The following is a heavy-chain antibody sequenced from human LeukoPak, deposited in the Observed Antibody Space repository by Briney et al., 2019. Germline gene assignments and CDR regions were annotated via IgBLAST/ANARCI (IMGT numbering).Heavy chain of an antibody. J-gene: IGHJ4*02. Sequence: PGGSLTLSCAASGFTFSSYSMIWVRQAPGKGLEWVSSISSSSSYIYYGDSVKGRFTISRDNAKNSLYLQMNSLRAEDTAVYYCARLDTAMVYYDYWGQVTLVTVSS. CDR3: ARLDTAMVYYDY. V-gene: IGHV3-21*01. D-gene: IGHD5-18*01. CDR1: GFTFSSYS. CDR2: ISSSSSYI.